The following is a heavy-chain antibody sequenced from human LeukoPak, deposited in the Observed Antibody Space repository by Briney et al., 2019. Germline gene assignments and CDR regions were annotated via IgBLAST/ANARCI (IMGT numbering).Heavy chain of an antibody. CDR2: IYHSGST. J-gene: IGHJ1*01. Sequence: SETLPLTCTVSGYPISSGYYWGWIRQPPGKGLEWIGSIYHSGSTYHNPSLKSRVSISVDTSKNQFSLKLSSVTAADTAVYYCARVTSGYYMSEYFQYWGQGTLVTVSS. D-gene: IGHD3-3*01. CDR1: GYPISSGYY. CDR3: ARVTSGYYMSEYFQY. V-gene: IGHV4-38-2*02.